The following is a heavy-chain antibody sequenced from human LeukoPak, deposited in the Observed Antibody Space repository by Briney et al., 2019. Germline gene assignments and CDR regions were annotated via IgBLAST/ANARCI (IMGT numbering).Heavy chain of an antibody. D-gene: IGHD6-6*01. J-gene: IGHJ4*02. CDR2: INHSGST. Sequence: SETLSLTCAVYGGSFSGYYWSWIRQPPGKGLEWIGEINHSGSTNYNPSLKSRVTISVDTSKNQFSLNLRSVTAADTAVYYCARHRRAARGHFDYWGQGTLVTVSS. CDR3: ARHRRAARGHFDY. CDR1: GGSFSGYY. V-gene: IGHV4-34*01.